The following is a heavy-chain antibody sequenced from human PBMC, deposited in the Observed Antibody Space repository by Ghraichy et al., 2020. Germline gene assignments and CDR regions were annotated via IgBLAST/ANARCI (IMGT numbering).Heavy chain of an antibody. CDR2: IWYDGSNK. V-gene: IGHV3-33*01. CDR1: GFTFSSYG. Sequence: GGSLRLSCAASGFTFSSYGMHWVRQAPGKGLEWVAVIWYDGSNKYYADSVKGRFTISRDNSKNTLYLQMNSLRAEDTAVYYCARETTAMEDYYGMDVWGQGTTVTVSS. CDR3: ARETTAMEDYYGMDV. J-gene: IGHJ6*02. D-gene: IGHD5-18*01.